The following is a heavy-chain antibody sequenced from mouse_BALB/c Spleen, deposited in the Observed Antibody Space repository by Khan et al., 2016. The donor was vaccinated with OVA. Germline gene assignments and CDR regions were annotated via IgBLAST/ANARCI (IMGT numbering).Heavy chain of an antibody. J-gene: IGHJ2*01. CDR2: TNPTNGRT. CDR3: ARIKKIVATYFDY. Sequence: QVQLQQPGAELVKAGASVKMSCKASGSTFTSYWMHWVKQRLGQGLEWFAATNPTNGRTYYNEKFKSKATLTVDKYSSTAYMLLSGPTFEDSAVYYCARIKKIVATYFDYWGQGTTLTVAS. D-gene: IGHD1-1*01. CDR1: GSTFTSYW. V-gene: IGHV1S81*02.